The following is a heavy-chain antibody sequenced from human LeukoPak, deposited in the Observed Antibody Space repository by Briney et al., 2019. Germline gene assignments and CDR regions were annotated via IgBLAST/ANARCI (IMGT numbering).Heavy chain of an antibody. CDR3: ARDNGDYGSYFDY. J-gene: IGHJ4*02. V-gene: IGHV3-30-3*01. CDR2: ISYDGSNK. D-gene: IGHD4-17*01. CDR1: GFTFSSYA. Sequence: GGSLRLSCAASGFTFSSYAMHWVRQAPGKGLEWVAVISYDGSNKHYADSVKGRFTISRDNSKNTLYLQMNSLRAEDTAVYYCARDNGDYGSYFDYWGQGTLVTVSS.